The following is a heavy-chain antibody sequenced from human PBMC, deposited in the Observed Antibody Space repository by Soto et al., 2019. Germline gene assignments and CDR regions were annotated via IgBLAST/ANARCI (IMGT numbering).Heavy chain of an antibody. J-gene: IGHJ6*02. Sequence: SVKVSCKASGFTFTSSAVQWVRQARGQRLEWIGWIVVGSGNTDYAQKFQERVTITRDMSTSTAYMELSSLRSEDTAVYYCAARTHYYYGMDVWGQGTTVTVSS. CDR2: IVVGSGNT. CDR1: GFTFTSSA. V-gene: IGHV1-58*01. CDR3: AARTHYYYGMDV.